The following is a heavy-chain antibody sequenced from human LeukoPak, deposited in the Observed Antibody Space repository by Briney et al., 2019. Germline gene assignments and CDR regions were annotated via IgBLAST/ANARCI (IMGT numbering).Heavy chain of an antibody. CDR1: GFSFSSYE. CDR2: ITSSGSTI. Sequence: GGSLRLSCAASGFSFSSYEMNWVRQAPGKGLEWVSYITSSGSTIYSADSVKGRFTVPRDNAENSLYLQMKSLRAEDTAVYYCARDTSGQTMATIRGFDYWGQGTRVTVSS. V-gene: IGHV3-48*03. CDR3: ARDTSGQTMATIRGFDY. J-gene: IGHJ4*02. D-gene: IGHD5-12*01.